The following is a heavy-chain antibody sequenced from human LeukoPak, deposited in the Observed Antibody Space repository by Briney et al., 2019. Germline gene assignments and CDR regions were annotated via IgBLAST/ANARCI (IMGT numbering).Heavy chain of an antibody. CDR3: AILDGSSGWYYFDY. V-gene: IGHV4-61*02. CDR1: GGSLSSGRDY. CDR2: IYTSGST. D-gene: IGHD6-19*01. Sequence: SQTLSLTCTVSGGSLSSGRDYWSWIRQPAGKGLEWIGRIYTSGSTNYNPSLQSRVTISVDKSKNQFSLKLSSVTAADTAVYYCAILDGSSGWYYFDYWGQGTLVTVSS. J-gene: IGHJ4*02.